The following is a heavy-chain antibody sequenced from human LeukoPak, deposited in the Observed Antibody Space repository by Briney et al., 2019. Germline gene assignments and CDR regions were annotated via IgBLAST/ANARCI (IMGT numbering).Heavy chain of an antibody. V-gene: IGHV3-23*01. CDR1: GFTFSTYA. CDR2: ISGSGGGT. Sequence: GGSLRLSCAASGFTFSTYAMSWVRQAAGKGLEWVSLISGSGGGTYYADSVKGRFTISRDNSKNTVYLQINSLRVEDTAMYYCANVGAFNIWGQGTMVTVSS. CDR3: ANVGAFNI. J-gene: IGHJ3*02.